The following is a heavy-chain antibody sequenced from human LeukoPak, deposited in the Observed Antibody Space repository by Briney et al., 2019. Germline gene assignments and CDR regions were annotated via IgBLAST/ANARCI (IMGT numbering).Heavy chain of an antibody. CDR1: GFSFSSYA. D-gene: IGHD1-26*01. CDR2: IAHDASNT. Sequence: PGRSLRLSCAASGFSFSSYAMHWVRQAPGKGLEWVTVIAHDASNTIYADSVKGRFTISRDNSKNTLYLVMNTLRAEDTAVYYCARDPIPGQGDYFDHWGQGTLVTVSS. CDR3: ARDPIPGQGDYFDH. J-gene: IGHJ4*02. V-gene: IGHV3-30*04.